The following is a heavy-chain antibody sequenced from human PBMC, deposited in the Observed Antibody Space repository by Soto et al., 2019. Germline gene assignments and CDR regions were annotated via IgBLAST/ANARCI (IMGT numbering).Heavy chain of an antibody. CDR1: EFTFDDYT. J-gene: IGHJ3*02. CDR2: ISWDGGST. CDR3: AKGSPDNCKYGSFAFDI. D-gene: IGHD1-7*01. Sequence: EVQLVESGGVVVQPGGSLRLSCADSEFTFDDYTMHWVRHAPGKGLEWVSLISWDGGSTYYADSVKGRFTISRDNSKNSLYLQMNSLRTEDTALYYCAKGSPDNCKYGSFAFDIWGQGTMVTVSS. V-gene: IGHV3-43*01.